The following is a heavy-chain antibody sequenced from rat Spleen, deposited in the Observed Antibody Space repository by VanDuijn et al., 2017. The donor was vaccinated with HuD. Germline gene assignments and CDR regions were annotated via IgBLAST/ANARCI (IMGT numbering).Heavy chain of an antibody. J-gene: IGHJ2*01. CDR2: ITYDGSST. CDR3: ARRHYGYTDYFDY. CDR1: GFTFSDYN. Sequence: EVQLEESDGGLVQPGRSLKLSCAASGFTFSDYNMAWVRQAPRKGLEWVAIITYDGSSTYYRDSVKGRFTISRDNAESTLSLQMDSLRSEDTATYYCARRHYGYTDYFDYWGQGVMVTVSS. V-gene: IGHV5-7*01. D-gene: IGHD1-9*01.